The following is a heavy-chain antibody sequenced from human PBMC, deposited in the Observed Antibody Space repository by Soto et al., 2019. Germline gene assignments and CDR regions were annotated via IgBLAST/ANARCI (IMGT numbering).Heavy chain of an antibody. V-gene: IGHV4-34*01. CDR3: ARGWGRIFDY. Sequence: QVQLQQWGAGLLKPSETLSLTCAVYGGSFSGYYWNWIRQTPGKGLEWIGEIKHSGSTKYNPSLTSRVTLSVDTCKNQFSLKLSSVTAAGTAVYYCARGWGRIFDYWGQGPLVTVSS. CDR1: GGSFSGYY. D-gene: IGHD7-27*01. CDR2: IKHSGST. J-gene: IGHJ4*02.